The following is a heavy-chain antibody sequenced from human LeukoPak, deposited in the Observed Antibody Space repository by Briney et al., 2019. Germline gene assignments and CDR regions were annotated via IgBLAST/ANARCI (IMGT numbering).Heavy chain of an antibody. V-gene: IGHV3-30*19. Sequence: GGSLRLSCAASGFTFSSYGMHWVRQAPGKGLEWVAVISYDGSNKYYADSVKGRFTISRDNSKNTLYLQMNSLRAEDTAVYYCAKDLRPLQPGILDYWGQGTLVTVSS. CDR3: AKDLRPLQPGILDY. D-gene: IGHD6-13*01. J-gene: IGHJ4*02. CDR2: ISYDGSNK. CDR1: GFTFSSYG.